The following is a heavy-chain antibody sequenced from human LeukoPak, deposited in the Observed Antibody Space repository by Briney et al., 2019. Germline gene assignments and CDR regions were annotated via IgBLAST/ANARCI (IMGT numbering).Heavy chain of an antibody. V-gene: IGHV4-4*07. J-gene: IGHJ5*02. D-gene: IGHD1-20*01. CDR3: ARDLLRRITGIAGFDP. Sequence: SETLSLTCTVSGGSISSYYWSWIRQPAGKGLEWIGRIYTSGSTNYNPSLKSRVTMSVDTSKNQFSLKLSSVTAADTAVYYCARDLLRRITGIAGFDPWGQGTLVTVSS. CDR2: IYTSGST. CDR1: GGSISSYY.